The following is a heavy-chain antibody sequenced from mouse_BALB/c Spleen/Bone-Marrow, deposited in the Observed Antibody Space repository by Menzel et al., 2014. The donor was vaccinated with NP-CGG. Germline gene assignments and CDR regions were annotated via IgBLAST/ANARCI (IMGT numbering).Heavy chain of an antibody. CDR2: IRSKSNNYAT. CDR3: VRQSYGYAWFAY. CDR1: GFTFNTYA. V-gene: IGHV10-1*02. J-gene: IGHJ3*01. Sequence: EVMLVESGGGLVQPKGSLKLSCAASGFTFNTYAMNRVRQAPGKGLEWVARIRSKSNNYATYYADSVKDRFAISRDDSQSMLYLQMNNLKTEDTAMYYCVRQSYGYAWFAYWGQGTLVTVSA. D-gene: IGHD2-2*01.